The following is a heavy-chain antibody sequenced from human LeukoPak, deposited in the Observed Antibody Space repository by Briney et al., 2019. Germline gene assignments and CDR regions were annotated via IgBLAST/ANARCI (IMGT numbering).Heavy chain of an antibody. Sequence: ASVKVSCKASGYTFTSYYMHWVRQAPGQGLEWMGIINPSGGSTSYAQKFQGRVTMTRDTSTSTVYMELSSLRSEDTAVYYCARAGGIAVAGEKSAYYFDYWGQGTLVTVSS. CDR1: GYTFTSYY. CDR2: INPSGGST. CDR3: ARAGGIAVAGEKSAYYFDY. D-gene: IGHD6-19*01. J-gene: IGHJ4*02. V-gene: IGHV1-46*01.